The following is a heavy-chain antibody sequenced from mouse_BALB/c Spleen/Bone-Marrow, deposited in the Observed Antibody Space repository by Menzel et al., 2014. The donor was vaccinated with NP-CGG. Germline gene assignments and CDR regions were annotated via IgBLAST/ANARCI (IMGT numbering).Heavy chain of an antibody. J-gene: IGHJ1*01. D-gene: IGHD1-3*01. Sequence: VQLQESGAELARPGASVKLSCKASGYTFTSYWMQWVKQRPGQGLEWIGAIYPGDGDTRYTQKFKGKATLTADKSSSTAYMQLSSLASEDSAVYXXXXXXXNXRGYFDVWGAGTTVTVSS. CDR2: IYPGDGDT. CDR1: GYTFTSYW. V-gene: IGHV1-87*01. CDR3: XXXXXNXRGYFDV.